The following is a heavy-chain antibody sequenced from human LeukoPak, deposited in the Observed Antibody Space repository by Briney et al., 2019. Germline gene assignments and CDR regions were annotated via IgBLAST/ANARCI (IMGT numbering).Heavy chain of an antibody. Sequence: PGGSLGLYCAASGFTFSNAWMSWVHQAPGKGLEWVGRIKSKTDGGTTDYAAPVKGRFTISRDDSKNTLYLQMNSLKTEDTAVYYCTTVAYGSGSYYQSYWGQGTLVTVSS. CDR3: TTVAYGSGSYYQSY. CDR2: IKSKTDGGTT. J-gene: IGHJ4*02. V-gene: IGHV3-15*01. CDR1: GFTFSNAW. D-gene: IGHD3-10*01.